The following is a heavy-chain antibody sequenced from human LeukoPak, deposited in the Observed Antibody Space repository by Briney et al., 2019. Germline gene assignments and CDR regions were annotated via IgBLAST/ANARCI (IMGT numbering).Heavy chain of an antibody. Sequence: GGSLRLSCAGSGFTFSISWMHWVRHAPGKGLVWVSRINSDGSSTNSADSVKGRFTISRDNSKNTLYLQMNSLRAEDTAVYYCAKYEGNSSGYFDYWGQGTLVTVSS. CDR3: AKYEGNSSGYFDY. V-gene: IGHV3-74*01. J-gene: IGHJ4*02. CDR2: INSDGSST. D-gene: IGHD2-15*01. CDR1: GFTFSISW.